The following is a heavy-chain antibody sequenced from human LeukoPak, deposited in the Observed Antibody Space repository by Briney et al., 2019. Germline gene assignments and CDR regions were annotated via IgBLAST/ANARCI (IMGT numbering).Heavy chain of an antibody. J-gene: IGHJ3*02. CDR1: GFTFSSYA. Sequence: GGSLRLSCAASGFTFSSYAMHWVRQAPGKGLEWVAVISYGGSNKYYADSVKGRFTISRDNSKNTLYLQMNSLRAEDTAVYYCASTMITAFDIWGQGTMVTVSS. V-gene: IGHV3-30-3*01. CDR2: ISYGGSNK. D-gene: IGHD3-22*01. CDR3: ASTMITAFDI.